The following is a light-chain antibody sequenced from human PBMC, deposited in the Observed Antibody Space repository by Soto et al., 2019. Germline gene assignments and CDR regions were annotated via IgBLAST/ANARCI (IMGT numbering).Light chain of an antibody. J-gene: IGKJ4*01. Sequence: IVMTQSPVPLSVSPGERATLSCRASQSVSSNLAWYQQKPGQAPRLLIYGASTRATGVPARFSGSGSGTEFTLTISSLQSEDFAVYYCQQYNNWPPLTFGGGTKVEIK. V-gene: IGKV3-15*01. CDR1: QSVSSN. CDR2: GAS. CDR3: QQYNNWPPLT.